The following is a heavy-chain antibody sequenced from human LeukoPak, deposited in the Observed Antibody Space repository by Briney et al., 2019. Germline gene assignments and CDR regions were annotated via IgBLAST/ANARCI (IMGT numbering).Heavy chain of an antibody. V-gene: IGHV1-46*01. Sequence: ASVKVSCKASGYTFTSYYMHWVRQAPGQGLEWMGIINPSGGSTSYAQKFRGRVTMTRDMSTSTVYMELSSLRSEDTAVYYCARDQGAQGAFDIWGQGTMVTVSS. J-gene: IGHJ3*02. D-gene: IGHD3-16*01. CDR3: ARDQGAQGAFDI. CDR1: GYTFTSYY. CDR2: INPSGGST.